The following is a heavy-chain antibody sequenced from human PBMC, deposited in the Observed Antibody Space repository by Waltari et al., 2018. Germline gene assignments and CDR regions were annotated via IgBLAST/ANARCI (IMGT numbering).Heavy chain of an antibody. J-gene: IGHJ5*02. D-gene: IGHD4-17*01. CDR1: GFTFSRYA. CDR3: ARDALGDYSNWFDP. Sequence: QVQLVASGGGVVQPGRSLRLSCTGSGFTFSRYALHWVRQAPGKGLEGVAVISYEENNRHYANSVKGRFTISRDNSKSTLYLQMVSLSAEDTAIYYCARDALGDYSNWFDPWGQGTRVTVSS. V-gene: IGHV3-30*01. CDR2: ISYEENNR.